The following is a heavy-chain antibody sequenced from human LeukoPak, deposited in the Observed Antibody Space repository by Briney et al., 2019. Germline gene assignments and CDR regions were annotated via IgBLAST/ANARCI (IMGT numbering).Heavy chain of an antibody. Sequence: SETLSLTCTVSGYSISSAYYWGWIRQPPGRGLEWIGNIYHSGSTNYNPSLKSRVTISVDTSKNQFSLKLSSVTAADTAVYYCARGLRRKSLWFGESRDAFDIWGQGTMVTVSS. V-gene: IGHV4-38-2*02. CDR1: GYSISSAYY. D-gene: IGHD3-10*01. CDR3: ARGLRRKSLWFGESRDAFDI. J-gene: IGHJ3*02. CDR2: IYHSGST.